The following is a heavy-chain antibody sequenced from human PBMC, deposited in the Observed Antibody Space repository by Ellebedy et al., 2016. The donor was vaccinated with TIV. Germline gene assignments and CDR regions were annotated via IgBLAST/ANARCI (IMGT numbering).Heavy chain of an antibody. J-gene: IGHJ4*02. CDR3: ARWNEGFDY. CDR1: GGSISSSSFF. Sequence: MPSETLSLTCTVSGGSISSSSFFWGWIRQPPGKGLEWVANMYYSGTTFYNPSLKSQLTISMDTSKNQFSLKLSSVTATDAAMYYCARWNEGFDYWGQGTLVTVSS. V-gene: IGHV4-39*07. D-gene: IGHD1-1*01. CDR2: MYYSGTT.